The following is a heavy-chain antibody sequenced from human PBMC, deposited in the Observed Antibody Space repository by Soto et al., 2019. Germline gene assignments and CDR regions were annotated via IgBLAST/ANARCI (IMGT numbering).Heavy chain of an antibody. Sequence: GGSLRLSCAASGFTFSSYAMSWVRQAPGKGLEWVSAISGSGGSTYYADSVKGRFTISRDNAKNTLYLQMNSLRAEDTAVYYCARDLSWGSNWYYYMDVWGKGTTVTVSS. CDR3: ARDLSWGSNWYYYMDV. CDR1: GFTFSSYA. V-gene: IGHV3-23*01. CDR2: ISGSGGST. J-gene: IGHJ6*03. D-gene: IGHD7-27*01.